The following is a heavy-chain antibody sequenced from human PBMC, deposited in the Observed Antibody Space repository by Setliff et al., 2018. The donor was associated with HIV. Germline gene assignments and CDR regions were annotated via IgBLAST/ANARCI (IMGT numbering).Heavy chain of an antibody. CDR2: ISAYNGNI. D-gene: IGHD6-19*01. CDR3: ARAEAVAHLYP. J-gene: IGHJ5*02. CDR1: GYTFTSYG. V-gene: IGHV1-18*01. Sequence: ASVKVSCKASGYTFTSYGISWVRQAPGQGLEWMGWISAYNGNINYAQKVQGRVTMTTDTPTSTAYMELRSLRSDGTAVYYCARAEAVAHLYPWGQGTLVTVSS.